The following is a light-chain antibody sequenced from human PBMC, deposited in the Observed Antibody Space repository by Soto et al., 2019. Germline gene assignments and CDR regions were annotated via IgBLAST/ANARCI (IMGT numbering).Light chain of an antibody. CDR2: KTS. CDR3: QQYNSLPYT. CDR1: QSISSW. V-gene: IGKV1-5*03. J-gene: IGKJ2*01. Sequence: DIPMTQSPSTLSASVGDRVTITCRASQSISSWLAWYQQKPGKAPNLLIYKTSTLESGVPPRFSGGGSGTEFTLTISSLQPDDLATYYCQQYNSLPYTFGQGTQLEIK.